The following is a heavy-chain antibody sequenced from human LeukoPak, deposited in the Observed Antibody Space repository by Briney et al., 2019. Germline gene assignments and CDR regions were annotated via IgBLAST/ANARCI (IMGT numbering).Heavy chain of an antibody. V-gene: IGHV3-23*01. D-gene: IGHD1-14*01. CDR2: IGGNGGST. CDR1: GFTFSSYA. J-gene: IGHJ4*02. CDR3: ATLGENRDSGYYFDS. Sequence: GGSLRLSCAASGFTFSSYAMSWVRQAPGKGLEWVSTIGGNGGSTYYADSVKGRFTISRDNAKNTLYLQMTSLRAEDTAVYYCATLGENRDSGYYFDSWGQGTLVTVSS.